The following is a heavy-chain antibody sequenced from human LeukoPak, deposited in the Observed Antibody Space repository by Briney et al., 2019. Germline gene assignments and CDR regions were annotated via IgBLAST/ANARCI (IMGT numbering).Heavy chain of an antibody. D-gene: IGHD1-1*01. J-gene: IGHJ4*02. CDR2: INHNGNVN. CDR1: GFTFSSYW. Sequence: GGSLRLSCAASGFTFSSYWMNWARQAPGKGLEWVASINHNGNVNYYVDSVKGRFTISRDNAKNSLYLQMNSLRAEDTALYYCAKDTGTTGTTGFDYWGQGTLVTVSS. CDR3: AKDTGTTGTTGFDY. V-gene: IGHV3-7*03.